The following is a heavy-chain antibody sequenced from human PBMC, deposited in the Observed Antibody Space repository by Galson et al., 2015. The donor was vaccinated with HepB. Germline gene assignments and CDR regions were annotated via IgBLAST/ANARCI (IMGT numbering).Heavy chain of an antibody. CDR1: GFTFSDFA. Sequence: SLRLSCAASGFTFSDFAMVWVRQAPGVGLEWVSTCGSGNIRYYADSVKGRFTISRDNSRNTLYLQMNSLRAEDTAVYYCAKWRLSERWLDPWGQGALVTVSS. J-gene: IGHJ5*02. CDR3: AKWRLSERWLDP. D-gene: IGHD1-1*01. CDR2: CGSGNIR. V-gene: IGHV3-23*01.